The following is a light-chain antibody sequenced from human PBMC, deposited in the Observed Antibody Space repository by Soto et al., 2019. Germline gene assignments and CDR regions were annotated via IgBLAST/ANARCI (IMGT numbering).Light chain of an antibody. CDR3: CSYAGSYPSYV. V-gene: IGLV2-11*01. CDR1: SSDFGGYNY. Sequence: QSVLTQPRSVSGSPGQSVTISCTGTSSDFGGYNYVSWYQQHPGKASKLMIYDVSKRPSGVPDRFSGSKSGNTASLTISGLQAEDEADYYCCSYAGSYPSYVFGTGTKVTVL. J-gene: IGLJ1*01. CDR2: DVS.